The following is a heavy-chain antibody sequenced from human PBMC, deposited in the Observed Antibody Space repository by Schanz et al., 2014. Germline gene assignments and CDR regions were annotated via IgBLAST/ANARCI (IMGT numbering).Heavy chain of an antibody. J-gene: IGHJ3*02. CDR1: GFTFSSHW. V-gene: IGHV3-74*01. CDR2: INSVGSNT. CDR3: AKSDAFDI. Sequence: EVQLVQSGGGLVQPGGSLRLSCAASGFTFSSHWMHWVRQDPGKGLVWVARINSVGSNTAYADSVKGRFTISRDNSKSTLYLQMNSLRAEDTAVYYCAKSDAFDIWGQGTLVTVSS.